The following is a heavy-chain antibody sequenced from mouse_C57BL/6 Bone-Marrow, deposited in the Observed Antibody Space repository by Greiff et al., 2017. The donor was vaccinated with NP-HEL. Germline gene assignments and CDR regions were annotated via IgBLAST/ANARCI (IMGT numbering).Heavy chain of an antibody. V-gene: IGHV14-4*01. D-gene: IGHD2-4*01. CDR1: GFNIKDDY. J-gene: IGHJ3*01. Sequence: VQLKESGAELVRPGASVKLSCTASGFNIKDDYMHWVKQRPEQGLEWIGWIDPENGDTEYASKFQGKATITADTSSNTAYLQLSSLTSEDNAVDCCTTGGLRPWFAYWGQGTLVTVTA. CDR2: IDPENGDT. CDR3: TTGGLRPWFAY.